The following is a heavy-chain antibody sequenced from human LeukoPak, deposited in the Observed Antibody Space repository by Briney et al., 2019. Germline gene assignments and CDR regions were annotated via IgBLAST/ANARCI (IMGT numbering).Heavy chain of an antibody. V-gene: IGHV3-69-1*01. Sequence: PGGSLRLSCAASGFTFSNYALSWVRQAPGKGLEWVSYIDSSSTIYYADSVKGRFTISRDNAKNSLYLQLNSLRAEDTAVYYCARGPYDYGEYIDYWGQGTLVTVSS. D-gene: IGHD4-17*01. CDR1: GFTFSNYA. J-gene: IGHJ4*02. CDR2: IDSSSTI. CDR3: ARGPYDYGEYIDY.